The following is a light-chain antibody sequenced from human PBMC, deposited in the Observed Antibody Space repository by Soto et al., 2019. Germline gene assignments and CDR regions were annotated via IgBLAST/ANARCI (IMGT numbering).Light chain of an antibody. CDR3: SSYTGITTLGI. J-gene: IGLJ2*01. Sequence: QSVLTQPASVSGSPGQSITISCTGTSCDIGAYNFISWYQQHPGKAPKLLIYNVNDRPTGVSNRFSGSKSGSAASLTISGLQAEDEADYYCSSYTGITTLGIFGGGTKVTVL. CDR1: SCDIGAYNF. CDR2: NVN. V-gene: IGLV2-14*01.